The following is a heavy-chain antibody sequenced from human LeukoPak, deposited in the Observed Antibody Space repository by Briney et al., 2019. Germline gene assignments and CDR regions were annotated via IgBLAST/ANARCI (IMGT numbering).Heavy chain of an antibody. Sequence: PSETLSLTCTVSGGSISNYNWSWIRQPPGKGLEWIGYIYYSGSTKYNPSLKSRVTISVDTSKNQLSLKLSSMTPADTAMYYCARGAQSNWFDSWGQGTLVTVSS. V-gene: IGHV4-59*01. CDR1: GGSISNYN. CDR3: ARGAQSNWFDS. J-gene: IGHJ5*01. CDR2: IYYSGST.